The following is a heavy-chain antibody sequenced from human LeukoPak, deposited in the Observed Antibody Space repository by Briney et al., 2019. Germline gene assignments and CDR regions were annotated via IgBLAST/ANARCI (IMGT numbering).Heavy chain of an antibody. V-gene: IGHV3-30-3*01. D-gene: IGHD3-16*02. Sequence: GGSLRLSCAASGFTFSSYAMQWVRQAPGKGLEWVAVISYDGSNKYYADSVKGRFTISRDNSKNTLYLQMNSLRAEDTAVYYCARARTRSYDYFDYWGQGTLVTVSS. CDR2: ISYDGSNK. CDR1: GFTFSSYA. J-gene: IGHJ4*02. CDR3: ARARTRSYDYFDY.